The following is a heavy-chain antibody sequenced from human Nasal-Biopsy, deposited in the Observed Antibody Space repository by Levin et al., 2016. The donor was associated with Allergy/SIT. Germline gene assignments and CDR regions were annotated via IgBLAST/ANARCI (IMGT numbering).Heavy chain of an antibody. CDR1: GGSVNEWKLQ. J-gene: IGHJ4*02. CDR3: ARSHGMY. Sequence: SETLSLTCTVSGGSVNEWKLQVDLGPGSPQGKGLEWIGDMSYSGNTYYNPSLGSRVTISFDTSKNQFSLKLKSVAAADTAIYYCARSHGMYWGQGIRGQRLL. V-gene: IGHV4-61*01. CDR2: MSYSGNT. D-gene: IGHD1-14*01.